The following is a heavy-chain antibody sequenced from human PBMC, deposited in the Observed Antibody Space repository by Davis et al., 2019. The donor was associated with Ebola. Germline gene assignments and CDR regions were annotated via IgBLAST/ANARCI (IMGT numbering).Heavy chain of an antibody. V-gene: IGHV4-61*01. J-gene: IGHJ4*02. CDR2: IYYSGST. D-gene: IGHD3-16*01. CDR1: GGSVSSGSYY. Sequence: PSETLSLTCTVSGGSVSSGSYYWSWIRQPPGKGLEWIGYIYYSGSTNYNPSLKSRVTISVDTSKNQFSLKLSSVTAADTAVYYCARAVVWVDFDYWGQGTLVTVSS. CDR3: ARAVVWVDFDY.